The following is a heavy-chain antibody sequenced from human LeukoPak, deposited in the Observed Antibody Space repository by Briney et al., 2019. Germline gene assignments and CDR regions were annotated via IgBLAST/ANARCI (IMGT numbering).Heavy chain of an antibody. CDR3: ARDSTTMVRGVIPMGVDY. D-gene: IGHD3-10*01. J-gene: IGHJ4*02. CDR1: GYTFTGYY. Sequence: GASVKVSCKASGYTFTGYYMHWVRQAPGQGLEWMGWINPNSGGTNYAQKFQGRVTMTRDTSISTAYMELSRLRSDDTAVYYCARDSTTMVRGVIPMGVDYWGQGTLVTVSS. CDR2: INPNSGGT. V-gene: IGHV1-2*02.